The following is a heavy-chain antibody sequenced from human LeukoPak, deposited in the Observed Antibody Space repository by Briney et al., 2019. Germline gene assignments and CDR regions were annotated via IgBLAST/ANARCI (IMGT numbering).Heavy chain of an antibody. J-gene: IGHJ4*02. Sequence: GGSLRLSCAASGFTFSSYSMNWVRQAPGKGLEWVSSISSSSSYIYYADSVKSRFTISRDNAKNSLYLRMNSLRAEDTAVYYCARVAVRGGNYFDYWGQGTLVTVSS. V-gene: IGHV3-21*01. CDR1: GFTFSSYS. CDR3: ARVAVRGGNYFDY. CDR2: ISSSSSYI. D-gene: IGHD3-10*01.